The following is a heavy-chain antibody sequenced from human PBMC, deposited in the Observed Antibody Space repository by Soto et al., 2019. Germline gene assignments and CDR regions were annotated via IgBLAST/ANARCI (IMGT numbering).Heavy chain of an antibody. CDR2: ISWNSGKI. D-gene: IGHD5-12*01. CDR3: ARDIGYSGFNGFDP. J-gene: IGHJ5*02. Sequence: EVRLVESGGGLVQPGRSLRLSCAASGFTFDDYAMHWVRRAPGKGLEWVSGISWNSGKIAYVDSVRGRFTISRDNAKNSLYLQMNSLRNEDTALYYCARDIGYSGFNGFDPWGQGTLVTVSS. V-gene: IGHV3-9*01. CDR1: GFTFDDYA.